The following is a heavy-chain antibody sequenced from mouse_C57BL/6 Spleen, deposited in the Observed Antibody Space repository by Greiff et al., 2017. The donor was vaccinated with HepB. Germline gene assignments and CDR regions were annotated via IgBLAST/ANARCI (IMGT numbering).Heavy chain of an antibody. D-gene: IGHD2-4*01. Sequence: VQLQQPGAELVKPGASVKLSCKASGYTFTSYWMHWVKQRPGQGLEWIGMIHPNSGSTNYNEKFKSKATLPVDKSSSTAYMQLSSLTSEDSAVYYCAREGFYDYEGWFAYWGQGTLVTVSA. CDR2: IHPNSGST. CDR1: GYTFTSYW. J-gene: IGHJ3*01. V-gene: IGHV1-64*01. CDR3: AREGFYDYEGWFAY.